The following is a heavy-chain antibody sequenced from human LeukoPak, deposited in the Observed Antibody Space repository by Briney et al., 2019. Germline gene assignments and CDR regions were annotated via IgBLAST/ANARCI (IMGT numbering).Heavy chain of an antibody. CDR3: ARPSFGAPDFDY. V-gene: IGHV4-38-2*01. J-gene: IGHJ4*02. CDR1: GYSISSGYY. D-gene: IGHD3-3*01. Sequence: SETLSLTCAVSGYSISSGYYWGWIRQPPGRGLEWIGSIYHTGSIYYNPSLKSRVTISVDTSKNQFSLKLSSGTAADTAVYYCARPSFGAPDFDYWGQGTLVTVSS. CDR2: IYHTGSI.